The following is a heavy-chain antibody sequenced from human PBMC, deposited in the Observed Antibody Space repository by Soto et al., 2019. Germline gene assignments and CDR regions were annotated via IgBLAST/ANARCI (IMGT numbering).Heavy chain of an antibody. Sequence: GGSLSLSCAASGFTFSSYAMHWVRQAPGKGLEWVAVISYDGSNKYYADSVKGRFTISRDNSKNTLYLQMNSLRAEDTAVYYCARDGQWELLGDYYYGMDVWGQGTTVTVSS. CDR1: GFTFSSYA. CDR3: ARDGQWELLGDYYYGMDV. CDR2: ISYDGSNK. J-gene: IGHJ6*02. D-gene: IGHD1-26*01. V-gene: IGHV3-30-3*01.